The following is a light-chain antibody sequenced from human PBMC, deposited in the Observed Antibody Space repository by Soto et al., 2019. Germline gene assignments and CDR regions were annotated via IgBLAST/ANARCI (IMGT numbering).Light chain of an antibody. J-gene: IGKJ5*01. V-gene: IGKV2-28*01. CDR3: MQALQTPIT. CDR2: LGS. Sequence: DIVMTQSPLSLPVTPGEPASFSCRSSQSLLYSNGYNYLDWYLQKPGQSPQLLIYLGSSRASGVPDRFSGSGSGTDFTLKISRVEAEAVGVYYCMQALQTPITFGQGTRLEIK. CDR1: QSLLYSNGYNY.